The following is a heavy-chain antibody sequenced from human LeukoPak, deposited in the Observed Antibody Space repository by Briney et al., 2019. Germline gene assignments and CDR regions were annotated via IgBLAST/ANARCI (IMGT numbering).Heavy chain of an antibody. V-gene: IGHV4-4*07. Sequence: SETLSLACSVSDGSISYYYWSWIRQPAGKGLEWIGRIYTSGSTNYNPSLKSRVTMSIDTSNNQFSLKLTSVIAADTAVYYCARVAPAMHPYLDYWGQGILITVSS. CDR3: ARVAPAMHPYLDY. CDR1: DGSISYYY. CDR2: IYTSGST. J-gene: IGHJ4*02.